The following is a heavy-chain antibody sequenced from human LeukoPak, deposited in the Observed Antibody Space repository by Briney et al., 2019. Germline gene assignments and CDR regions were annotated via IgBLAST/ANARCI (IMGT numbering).Heavy chain of an antibody. CDR2: ISSGSSYI. D-gene: IGHD6-13*01. CDR3: ARGARSIAEAGPSDFDS. Sequence: GGSLRLSCVASGFTFSSYSMNWVRQAPGKGLEWVSSISSGSSYIYYADSVKGRFTISRDNPKNSLSLQMNSLRAEDTAVYYCARGARSIAEAGPSDFDSWGQGTLVTVFS. V-gene: IGHV3-21*01. J-gene: IGHJ4*02. CDR1: GFTFSSYS.